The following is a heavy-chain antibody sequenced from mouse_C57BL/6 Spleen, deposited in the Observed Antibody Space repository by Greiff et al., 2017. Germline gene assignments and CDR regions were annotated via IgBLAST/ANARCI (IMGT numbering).Heavy chain of an antibody. CDR1: GFTFSDYG. CDR2: ISSGSSTI. Sequence: EVMLVESGGDLVKPGGSLKLSCAASGFTFSDYGMHWVRQAPERGLEWVAYISSGSSTIYYADTVKGRFTISRDNAKNTLFLQMTSLRSEDTAMYYCAREARRGGYAMDYWGQGTSVTVSS. D-gene: IGHD2-14*01. CDR3: AREARRGGYAMDY. V-gene: IGHV5-17*01. J-gene: IGHJ4*01.